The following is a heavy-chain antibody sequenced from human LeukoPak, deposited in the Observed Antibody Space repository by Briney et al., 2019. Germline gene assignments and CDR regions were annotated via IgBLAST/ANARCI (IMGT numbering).Heavy chain of an antibody. CDR2: IKSKTDGGTT. D-gene: IGHD6-19*01. CDR1: GLTFSNAW. Sequence: GGSLRLSCAASGLTFSNAWMSWVRQAPGKGLEWVGRIKSKTDGGTTDYAAPVKGRFTISRDDSKNTLYLQMNSLKTEDTAVYYCTTGRQWLSYYFDYWGQGTLVTVSS. V-gene: IGHV3-15*01. J-gene: IGHJ4*02. CDR3: TTGRQWLSYYFDY.